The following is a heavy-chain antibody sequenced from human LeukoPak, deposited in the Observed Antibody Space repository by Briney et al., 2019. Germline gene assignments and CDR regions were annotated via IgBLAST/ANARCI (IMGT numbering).Heavy chain of an antibody. J-gene: IGHJ3*02. V-gene: IGHV1-2*06. D-gene: IGHD6-19*01. Sequence: ASVKVSCKASGYTFTGYHMHWVRQAPGQGLEWMGRINPNSGGTTYAQKFQGRVLMTRDASISTAYMELSRLRSDDTALFYCARQRSGWSYDAFDIWGQGTMVTVSS. CDR3: ARQRSGWSYDAFDI. CDR2: INPNSGGT. CDR1: GYTFTGYH.